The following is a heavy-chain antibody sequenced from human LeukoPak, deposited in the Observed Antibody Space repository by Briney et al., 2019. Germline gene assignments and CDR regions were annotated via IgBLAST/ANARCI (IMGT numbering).Heavy chain of an antibody. CDR2: ISSSSSYI. D-gene: IGHD2-15*01. V-gene: IGHV3-21*01. Sequence: GGSLRLSCAASGFTFSRYSMNWVRQAPGKGLEWVSSISSSSSYIYYADSVRGRFTISRDNAKNSLYLQMNSLRAEDTAVYSCARGLVVAYVDYWGQGTLVTVSS. J-gene: IGHJ4*02. CDR3: ARGLVVAYVDY. CDR1: GFTFSRYS.